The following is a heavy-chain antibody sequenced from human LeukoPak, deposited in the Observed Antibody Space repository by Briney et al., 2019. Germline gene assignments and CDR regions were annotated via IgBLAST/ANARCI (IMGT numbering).Heavy chain of an antibody. Sequence: PGGSLRLSCAASGFSFSDYAMIWARQAPGKGLEWVSAVSGGGGSRFYADSVKGRFTTSRDNSKNTQFLQMTSLRADDTAVYYCAKSGSYPGGYYYYMDVWGKGTTVTVSS. CDR2: VSGGGGSR. CDR1: GFSFSDYA. V-gene: IGHV3-23*01. J-gene: IGHJ6*03. CDR3: AKSGSYPGGYYYYMDV. D-gene: IGHD1-26*01.